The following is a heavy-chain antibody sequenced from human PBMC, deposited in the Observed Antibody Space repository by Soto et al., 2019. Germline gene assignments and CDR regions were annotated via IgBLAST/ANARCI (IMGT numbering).Heavy chain of an antibody. Sequence: TSQTLSLTWCVSRCSISHYYWNWIRQPPGKGLEWIGYIYYSGSTNYNPSLQSRVTISVDTSKNQFSLKLNSVTAADTAVYYCARRGCSSAGCPYDFDYWGQGTLVSGSS. D-gene: IGHD2-2*01. J-gene: IGHJ4*02. V-gene: IGHV4-59*01. CDR3: ARRGCSSAGCPYDFDY. CDR2: IYYSGST. CDR1: RCSISHYY.